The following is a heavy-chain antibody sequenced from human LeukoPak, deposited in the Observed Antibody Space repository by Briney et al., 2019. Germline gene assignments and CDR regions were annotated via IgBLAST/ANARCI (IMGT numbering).Heavy chain of an antibody. J-gene: IGHJ4*02. CDR1: GDXFDNYW. D-gene: IGHD5-24*01. V-gene: IGHV5-51*01. CDR3: ARRLRDGYNFGRNYYFDY. CDR2: ILPGDSDT. Sequence: GESLKISCNGSGDXFDNYWICWVRPMPGKGLEWMGIILPGDSDTRYSPSFQGQVTISVDKSVSTAYLQWSSLKASDTAMYYCARRLRDGYNFGRNYYFDYWGQGTVVTVSS.